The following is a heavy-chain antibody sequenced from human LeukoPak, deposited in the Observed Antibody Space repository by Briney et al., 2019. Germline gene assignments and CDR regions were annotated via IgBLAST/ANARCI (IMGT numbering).Heavy chain of an antibody. D-gene: IGHD6-19*01. Sequence: PGGSLRLSCAGSGFTVSTNYMSWVRQAPGKGLEWVANINQDGSERNYVDSVKGRFTISRDNAKSSVFLQMNSLGADDTAVYYCATHSDWRFDYWGQGTLVSVSS. V-gene: IGHV3-7*01. J-gene: IGHJ4*02. CDR2: INQDGSER. CDR1: GFTVSTNY. CDR3: ATHSDWRFDY.